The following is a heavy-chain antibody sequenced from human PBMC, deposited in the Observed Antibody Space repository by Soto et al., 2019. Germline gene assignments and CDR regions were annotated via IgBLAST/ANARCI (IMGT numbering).Heavy chain of an antibody. CDR3: ARDREDYIWGSYRRNYFDY. J-gene: IGHJ4*02. Sequence: QVQLQESGPGLVKPSQTLSLTCTVSGGSISSGGYYWSWIRQHPGKGLEWIGYIYYSGSTYYNPSLKSRVTISVDTSKNQFSLKLSSVTAADTAVYYCARDREDYIWGSYRRNYFDYWGQGTLVTVSS. CDR2: IYYSGST. V-gene: IGHV4-31*03. D-gene: IGHD3-16*02. CDR1: GGSISSGGYY.